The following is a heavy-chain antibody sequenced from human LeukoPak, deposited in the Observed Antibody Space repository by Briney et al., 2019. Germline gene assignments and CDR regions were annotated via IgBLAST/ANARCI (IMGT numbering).Heavy chain of an antibody. CDR3: ARTTSMTASGYDY. Sequence: GASVTVSCKASGYTFTNYHINWVRQASGQGLEWMTWINPDTGDKGYARKFQVRVTITTDTSISTAYMELSSLSSEDTAVYFCARTTSMTASGYDYWGQGTLVTVSS. V-gene: IGHV1-8*03. D-gene: IGHD2-21*02. CDR2: INPDTGDK. CDR1: GYTFTNYH. J-gene: IGHJ4*02.